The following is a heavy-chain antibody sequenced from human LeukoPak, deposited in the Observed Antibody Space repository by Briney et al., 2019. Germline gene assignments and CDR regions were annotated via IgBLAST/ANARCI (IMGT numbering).Heavy chain of an antibody. CDR2: ISWNSGSI. Sequence: GRSLRPSCAASGFTFDDYAMHWVRQAPGKGLEWVSGISWNSGSIGYADSVKGRFTISRDNAKNSLYLQMNSLRAEDTALYYCAKDKGSGVDYWGQGTLVTVSS. D-gene: IGHD6-19*01. CDR3: AKDKGSGVDY. CDR1: GFTFDDYA. J-gene: IGHJ4*02. V-gene: IGHV3-9*01.